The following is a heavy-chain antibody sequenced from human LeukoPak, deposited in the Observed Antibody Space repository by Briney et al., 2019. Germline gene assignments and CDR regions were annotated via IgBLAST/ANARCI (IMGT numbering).Heavy chain of an antibody. Sequence: SETLSLTCTVSGGSISSYYWSWIRQPPGKGLEWIGYIYYSRSTNYNPSLKSRVTISVDTSKNQFSLKLSSVTAADTAVYYCARSVEGYCRGGSCYYYSYYMDVWGKGTTVTVSS. CDR1: GGSISSYY. D-gene: IGHD2-15*01. V-gene: IGHV4-59*01. CDR2: IYYSRST. CDR3: ARSVEGYCRGGSCYYYSYYMDV. J-gene: IGHJ6*03.